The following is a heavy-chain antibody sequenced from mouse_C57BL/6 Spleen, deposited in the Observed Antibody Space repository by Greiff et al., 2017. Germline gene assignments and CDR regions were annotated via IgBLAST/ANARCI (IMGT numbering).Heavy chain of an antibody. Sequence: QVQLQQSGAELVKPGASVKLSCKASGYTFTSYWMHWVKQRPGQGLEWIGMINPNSGSTNYNEKFKSKATLTVDKSSSTAYMQLSSLTSEDSAVYYCATHTVADFDYWGQGTTLTVSS. V-gene: IGHV1-64*01. CDR2: INPNSGST. CDR1: GYTFTSYW. J-gene: IGHJ2*01. D-gene: IGHD3-1*01. CDR3: ATHTVADFDY.